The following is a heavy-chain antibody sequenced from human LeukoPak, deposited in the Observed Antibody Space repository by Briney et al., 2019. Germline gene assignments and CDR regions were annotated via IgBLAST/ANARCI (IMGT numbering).Heavy chain of an antibody. CDR3: AKVIGLYTVTRNDYFDY. CDR2: ISYDGSNK. J-gene: IGHJ4*02. V-gene: IGHV3-30*18. CDR1: GFTFSSYG. D-gene: IGHD4-17*01. Sequence: GGSLRLSCAASGFTFSSYGMHWVRQTPGKGLEWVAIISYDGSNKYYADSVRGRFTISRDNSRNTLCLQMNSLRAEDTAVYYCAKVIGLYTVTRNDYFDYWGQGTLVTVSS.